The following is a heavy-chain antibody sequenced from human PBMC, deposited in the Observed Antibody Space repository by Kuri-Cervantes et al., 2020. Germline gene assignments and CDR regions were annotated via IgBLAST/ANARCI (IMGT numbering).Heavy chain of an antibody. CDR2: INHSGST. V-gene: IGHV4-34*01. Sequence: GSLRLSCTASGGSISGYYWSWIRQPPGKGLEWIGEINHSGSTNYNPSLKSRVTISVDTSKNQFSLKLSSATAADTAVYYCARGGAVTTDYWGQGTLVTVSS. CDR3: ARGGAVTTDY. J-gene: IGHJ4*02. CDR1: GGSISGYY. D-gene: IGHD4-11*01.